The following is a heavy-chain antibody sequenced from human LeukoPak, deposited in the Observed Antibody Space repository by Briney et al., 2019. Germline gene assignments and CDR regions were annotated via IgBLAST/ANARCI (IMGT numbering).Heavy chain of an antibody. CDR3: ATGSQIREADY. V-gene: IGHV4-34*01. CDR2: INDGGST. Sequence: SSETLSLTCAVYGGSFTKHQWSWIRQPPGKGLEWIGAINDGGSTNYNPSLKSRVTISVDTSKNQFSLKLSSVTAADTAVYYCATGSQIREADYWGQGTLVTVS. D-gene: IGHD3-10*01. J-gene: IGHJ4*02. CDR1: GGSFTKHQ.